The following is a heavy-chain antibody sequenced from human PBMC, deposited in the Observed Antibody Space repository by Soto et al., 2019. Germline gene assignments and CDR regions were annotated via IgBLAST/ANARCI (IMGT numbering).Heavy chain of an antibody. CDR3: ARVSGHYGHFLLNY. D-gene: IGHD4-17*01. CDR1: GGSISIYY. CDR2: IYYSGST. V-gene: IGHV4-59*01. Sequence: PAETLCLTCTFSGGSISIYYWSWIRQPPGKGLEWIGYIYYSGSTNYNPSLKRRVTISVDTSKNQFSLKLSSVTAADTAVYYCARVSGHYGHFLLNYWGQGTLVTVSS. J-gene: IGHJ4*02.